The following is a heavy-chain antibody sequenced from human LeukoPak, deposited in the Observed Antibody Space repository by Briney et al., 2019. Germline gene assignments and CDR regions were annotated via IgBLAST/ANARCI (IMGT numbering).Heavy chain of an antibody. V-gene: IGHV3-7*01. CDR2: IKQDGSEK. Sequence: GGSLRLSCAASGFTFSSYWMSWVRQAPGKGLEWVANIKQDGSEKYYVDSVKGRFTISRDNARNSLYLQMNSLRAEDTAVYYCASLSGYDGNFDYWXXXTLVXVSS. J-gene: IGHJ4*01. D-gene: IGHD5-12*01. CDR3: ASLSGYDGNFDY. CDR1: GFTFSSYW.